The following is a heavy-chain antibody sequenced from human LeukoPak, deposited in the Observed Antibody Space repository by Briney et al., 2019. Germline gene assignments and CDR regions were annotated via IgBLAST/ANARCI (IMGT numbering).Heavy chain of an antibody. D-gene: IGHD3-16*01. J-gene: IGHJ6*02. V-gene: IGHV1-2*02. CDR1: RFSFTGYF. CDR2: INPNSGDT. CDR3: ARRFYYAMDV. Sequence: ASVKVSCKASRFSFTGYFMQWVRQAPGQGLEWMGWINPNSGDTNYAQKFQGRVTMTRDTSISTAYMELSRLRSDDAAVYYCARRFYYAMDVWGQGTTVTVSS.